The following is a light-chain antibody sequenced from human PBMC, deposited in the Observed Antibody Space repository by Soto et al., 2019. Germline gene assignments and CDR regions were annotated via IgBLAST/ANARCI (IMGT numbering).Light chain of an antibody. V-gene: IGKV1-39*01. J-gene: IGKJ2*01. Sequence: DIQMTQSPSSLSASVGDRVTITCRASQSISNYFNWYQQKPGKAPKLLIYDSSTLRSGVPSRFSGSGSGTDFTLTISSLQPEDFATYYCQQSYNAPRTFGQGTKLEIE. CDR1: QSISNY. CDR3: QQSYNAPRT. CDR2: DSS.